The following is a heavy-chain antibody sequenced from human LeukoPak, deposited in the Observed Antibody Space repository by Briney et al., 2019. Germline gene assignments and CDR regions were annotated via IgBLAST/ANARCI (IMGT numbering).Heavy chain of an antibody. D-gene: IGHD6-19*01. V-gene: IGHV3-9*01. CDR3: AKDNRRHYTSGPNPDSLH. CDR1: GFIFNNYA. Sequence: GRSLRLSCAGSGFIFNNYAMHWVRQPPEKGLEWVSGISWNSGSIDYADSVKGRFTISRDNAKNSLYLQMNSLRVEDTAFYYCAKDNRRHYTSGPNPDSLHWGQGALVTVSS. CDR2: ISWNSGSI. J-gene: IGHJ4*02.